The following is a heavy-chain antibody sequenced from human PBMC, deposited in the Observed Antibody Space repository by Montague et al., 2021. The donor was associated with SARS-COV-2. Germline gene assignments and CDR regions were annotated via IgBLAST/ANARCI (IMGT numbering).Heavy chain of an antibody. CDR1: GGSISSSSYY. CDR2: IYYSGST. D-gene: IGHD2-2*01. V-gene: IGHV4-39*07. Sequence: SETLSLTCTVSGGSISSSSYYWGWIRQPPGKGLEWIGSIYYSGSTYYNPSLKSRVTISVDTSKNQFSLKLSSVTAADTAMYYCARDKAEYIVVVPAVPLAYGMDVWGQGTTVTVSS. CDR3: ARDKAEYIVVVPAVPLAYGMDV. J-gene: IGHJ6*02.